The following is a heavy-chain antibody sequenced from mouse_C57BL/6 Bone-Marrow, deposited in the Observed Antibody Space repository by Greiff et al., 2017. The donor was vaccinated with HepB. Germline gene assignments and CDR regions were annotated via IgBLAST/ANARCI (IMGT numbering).Heavy chain of an antibody. CDR2: IYPGDGDT. CDR3: AREFPHYYYGSSCDYYAMDY. CDR1: GYAFSSSW. Sequence: QVQLQQSGPELVKPGASVKISCKASGYAFSSSWMNWVKQRPGKGLEWIGRIYPGDGDTNYNGKFKGKATLTADKSSSTAYMQLSSLTSEDSAVYFCAREFPHYYYGSSCDYYAMDYWGQGTSVTVSS. D-gene: IGHD1-1*01. V-gene: IGHV1-82*01. J-gene: IGHJ4*01.